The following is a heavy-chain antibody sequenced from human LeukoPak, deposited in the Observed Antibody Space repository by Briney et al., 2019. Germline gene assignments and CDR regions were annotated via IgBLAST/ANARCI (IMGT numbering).Heavy chain of an antibody. J-gene: IGHJ4*02. CDR2: MNPKSGNT. Sequence: PSVKVSCKASGYTFSSYDIHWVRQASGQGLEWMGWMNPKSGNTGYPQNFQGRVTMTRDTSMSTAYMELSSLRSEDTAVYYCARVLGFCSDTSCSRSNPPGYWGQGTLVTVSS. V-gene: IGHV1-8*01. CDR3: ARVLGFCSDTSCSRSNPPGY. D-gene: IGHD2-2*01. CDR1: GYTFSSYD.